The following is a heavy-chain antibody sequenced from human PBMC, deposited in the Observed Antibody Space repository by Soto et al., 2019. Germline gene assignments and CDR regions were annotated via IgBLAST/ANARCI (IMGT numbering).Heavy chain of an antibody. J-gene: IGHJ3*02. CDR2: INPSGGST. CDR1: GYTFTSYY. D-gene: IGHD6-13*01. Sequence: ASVKVSCKASGYTFTSYYMHWVRQAPGQGLEWMGIINPSGGSTSYAQKFQGRVTMTRDTSTSTVYMELSSLRSEDTAVYYCARPPRGSDSSSWSLGAFDIWGQGTMVTVSS. CDR3: ARPPRGSDSSSWSLGAFDI. V-gene: IGHV1-46*03.